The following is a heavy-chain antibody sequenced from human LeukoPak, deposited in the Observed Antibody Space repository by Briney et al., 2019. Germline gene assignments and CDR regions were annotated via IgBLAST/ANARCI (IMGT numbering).Heavy chain of an antibody. CDR1: GGSISTNNYY. J-gene: IGHJ5*02. V-gene: IGHV4-39*01. CDR3: ARRTGGGYDSSYNLFDP. Sequence: SETLSLTCTVSGGSISTNNYYWSWIRQPPGKGLEWNGCINYSRSTYYNPSIKSRITVSVATTKNQFTLNLSSVTAADTSVYYCARRTGGGYDSSYNLFDPGGQGSLVTVSS. CDR2: INYSRST. D-gene: IGHD5-12*01.